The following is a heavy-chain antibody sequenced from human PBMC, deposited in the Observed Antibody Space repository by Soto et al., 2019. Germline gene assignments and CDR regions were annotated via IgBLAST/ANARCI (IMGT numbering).Heavy chain of an antibody. CDR2: ISVSGGST. J-gene: IGHJ6*04. Sequence: GGSLRLSCAASGFPFSSYAMSWVRQSPGQGLEWVSSISVSGGSTYYADSVKGRFTISRDNSKNTLYLQMNRLRAEETAVYYCAKDQVDKRITMRVVVDTRDDYGMDVWGKGITVTVSS. V-gene: IGHV3-23*01. CDR3: AKDQVDKRITMRVVVDTRDDYGMDV. CDR1: GFPFSSYA. D-gene: IGHD3-22*01.